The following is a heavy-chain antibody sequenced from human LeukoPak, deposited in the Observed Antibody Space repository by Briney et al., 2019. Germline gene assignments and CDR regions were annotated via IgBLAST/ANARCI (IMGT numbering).Heavy chain of an antibody. CDR3: ATTTVSTVGYGVDV. V-gene: IGHV1-24*01. D-gene: IGHD4-17*01. CDR1: GYTLTELS. Sequence: ASVKVSFKVSGYTLTELSMHWVRQAPGKGLEWMGGFDPEDGETIYAQKFQGRVTMTEDTSTDTAYMELSSLRSEDTAVYYCATTTVSTVGYGVDVWGQGTTVTVSS. CDR2: FDPEDGET. J-gene: IGHJ6*02.